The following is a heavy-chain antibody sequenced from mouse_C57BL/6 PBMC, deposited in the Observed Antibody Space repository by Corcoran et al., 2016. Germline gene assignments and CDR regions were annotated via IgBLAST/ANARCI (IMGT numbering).Heavy chain of an antibody. D-gene: IGHD2-4*01. CDR1: GYTFTSYG. J-gene: IGHJ2*01. V-gene: IGHV1-81*01. CDR3: AREGGLIYYDYGGDFDY. Sequence: QVQLQQSGAELARPGASVKLSCKASGYTFTSYGISWVKQRTGQGLEWIGEIYPRSGNTYYNEKFKGKATLTADKSSSTAYMELRSLTSEDSAVYFCAREGGLIYYDYGGDFDYWGQGTTLTVSS. CDR2: IYPRSGNT.